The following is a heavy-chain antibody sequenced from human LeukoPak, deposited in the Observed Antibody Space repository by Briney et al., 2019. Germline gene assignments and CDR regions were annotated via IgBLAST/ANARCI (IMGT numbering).Heavy chain of an antibody. CDR3: ARRQYGSGKTL. D-gene: IGHD3-10*01. J-gene: IGHJ4*02. V-gene: IGHV4-59*08. CDR1: GGSISSYY. Sequence: SETLSLTCTVSGGSISSYYWSWIRQPPGKGLEWSGYIYYSGSTNYNPSLKSRVTISVDTSKNHFSLKLSSVTAAQTARYYCARRQYGSGKTLWGQGTLFT. CDR2: IYYSGST.